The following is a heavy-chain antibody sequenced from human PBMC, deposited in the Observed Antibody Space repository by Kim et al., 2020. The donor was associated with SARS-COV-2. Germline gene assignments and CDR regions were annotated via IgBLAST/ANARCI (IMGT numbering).Heavy chain of an antibody. Sequence: SETLSLTCTVSGGSISSGGYYWSWIRQHPGKGLGWIGYIYYSGSTYYNPSLKSRVTISVDTSKNQFSLKLSSVTAADTAVYYCARVLGAITIFGVVIVNWFDPWGQGTLVTVSS. CDR3: ARVLGAITIFGVVIVNWFDP. V-gene: IGHV4-31*03. D-gene: IGHD3-3*01. CDR2: IYYSGST. J-gene: IGHJ5*02. CDR1: GGSISSGGYY.